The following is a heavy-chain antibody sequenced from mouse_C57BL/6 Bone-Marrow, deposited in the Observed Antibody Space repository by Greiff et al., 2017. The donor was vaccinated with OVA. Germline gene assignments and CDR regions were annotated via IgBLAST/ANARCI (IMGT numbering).Heavy chain of an antibody. D-gene: IGHD1-1*01. CDR1: GYTFTSYW. CDR2: IHPNSGST. V-gene: IGHV1-64*01. CDR3: ARYGSSSHWYFDV. Sequence: VQLQQSGAELVKPGASVKLSCKASGYTFTSYWMHWVKQRPGQGLEWIGMIHPNSGSTNYNEKFKSKATLTVDKSSSTAYMQLSSLTSEDSAVYYCARYGSSSHWYFDVWGTGTTVTVSS. J-gene: IGHJ1*03.